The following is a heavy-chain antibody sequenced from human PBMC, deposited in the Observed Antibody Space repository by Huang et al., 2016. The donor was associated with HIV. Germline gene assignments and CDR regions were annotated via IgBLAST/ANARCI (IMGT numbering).Heavy chain of an antibody. CDR1: GFPFSAYG. Sequence: GVVQPGEYLTLSCSQSGFPFSAYGKVWVRQAPGKGLAWVSFIRYDGNNDYLIGSVKGRFTISRDNSNNTLYLRMNSLRPEDTAVYYCVKERGSSRARSSFDFWGQGTSVIVSS. V-gene: IGHV3-30*02. CDR3: VKERGSSRARSSFDF. D-gene: IGHD6-13*01. CDR2: IRYDGNND. J-gene: IGHJ3*01.